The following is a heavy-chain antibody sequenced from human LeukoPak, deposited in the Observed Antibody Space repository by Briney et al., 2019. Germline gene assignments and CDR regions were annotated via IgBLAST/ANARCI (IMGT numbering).Heavy chain of an antibody. CDR1: GGSISSYY. Sequence: SETLSLTCTVCGGSISSYYWSWIRQPAGKGLEWIGRIYASGSTNYNPSLKSRVTMSVDTSKNQFSLKLSSVTAADTAVYYCARLRYDYVWGSYHFDYWGQGTLVTVSP. CDR2: IYASGST. CDR3: ARLRYDYVWGSYHFDY. D-gene: IGHD3-16*02. V-gene: IGHV4-4*07. J-gene: IGHJ4*02.